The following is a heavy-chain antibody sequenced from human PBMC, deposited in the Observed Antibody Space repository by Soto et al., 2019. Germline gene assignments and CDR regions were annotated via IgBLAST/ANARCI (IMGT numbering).Heavy chain of an antibody. Sequence: GGSLRLSCTASGFTFGDYAMSWFRQAPGKGLEWVGFIRSKAYGGTTEYAASVKGRFTISRDDSKSIAYLQMNSLKTEDTAVYYCTRVASLTRTELNVVVPVFDYWGQGTLVTVSS. CDR3: TRVASLTRTELNVVVPVFDY. J-gene: IGHJ4*02. CDR2: IRSKAYGGTT. CDR1: GFTFGDYA. V-gene: IGHV3-49*03. D-gene: IGHD2-2*01.